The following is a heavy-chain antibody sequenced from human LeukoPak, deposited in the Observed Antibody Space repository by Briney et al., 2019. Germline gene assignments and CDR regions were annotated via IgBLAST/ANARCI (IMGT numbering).Heavy chain of an antibody. D-gene: IGHD3-10*01. V-gene: IGHV3-48*04. Sequence: GFLRLSCAASGFTFSSYSMNWVRQAPGKGLEWVSYISSSSTIYYADSVKGRFTISRDNAKNSLYLQMNSLRAEDTAVYYCARGFTMVRGVTQGPDYWGQGTLVTVSS. CDR3: ARGFTMVRGVTQGPDY. CDR2: ISSSSTI. CDR1: GFTFSSYS. J-gene: IGHJ4*02.